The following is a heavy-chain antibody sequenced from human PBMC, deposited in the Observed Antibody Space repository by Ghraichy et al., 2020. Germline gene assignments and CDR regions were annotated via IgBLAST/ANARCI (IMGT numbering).Heavy chain of an antibody. V-gene: IGHV4-59*01. CDR2: IHSSGSA. Sequence: SETLSLTCTVSGGSISPYYWSWIRQPPGKGLEWLGYIHSSGSATYSPSLNSRVTFSIDTSKNQLSLKLNSVTAADTAVYYCARAGPRDWYSDLWGRGTLVAVSS. J-gene: IGHJ2*01. CDR1: GGSISPYY. CDR3: ARAGPRDWYSDL.